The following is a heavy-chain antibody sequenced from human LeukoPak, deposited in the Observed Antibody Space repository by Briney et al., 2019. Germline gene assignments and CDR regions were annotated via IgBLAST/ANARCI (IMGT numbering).Heavy chain of an antibody. CDR1: GFTVSSNY. V-gene: IGHV3-53*01. CDR3: ASQVGAYYYFDY. CDR2: IYSGGST. D-gene: IGHD1-26*01. J-gene: IGHJ4*02. Sequence: PGGSLRLSCAASGFTVSSNYMSWVRQAPGKGLEWVSVIYSGGSTYYADSVKGRFTISRDSSKNTLYLQMNSLRAEDTAVYYCASQVGAYYYFDYWGQGTLVTVSS.